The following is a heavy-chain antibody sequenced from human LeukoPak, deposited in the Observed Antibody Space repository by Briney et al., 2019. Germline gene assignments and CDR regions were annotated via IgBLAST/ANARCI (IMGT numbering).Heavy chain of an antibody. Sequence: SETLSLTCTVSGGSISSSTYYWGWIRQPPGKGLEWIGSIYYRGGTYYNPSLKSRVTISVDTSKNQFCLKLSSVTAADTAVYYCARGYRYYGSGSYPYFDYWGQGTLVTVSS. CDR3: ARGYRYYGSGSYPYFDY. D-gene: IGHD3-10*01. V-gene: IGHV4-39*07. CDR2: IYYRGGT. J-gene: IGHJ4*02. CDR1: GGSISSSTYY.